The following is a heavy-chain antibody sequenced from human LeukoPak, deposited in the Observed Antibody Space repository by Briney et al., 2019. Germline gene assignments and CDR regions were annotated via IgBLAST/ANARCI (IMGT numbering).Heavy chain of an antibody. V-gene: IGHV4-39*07. CDR1: GGSISSSSYY. D-gene: IGHD6-13*01. J-gene: IGHJ5*02. CDR3: ARVLAAAGGMFDP. CDR2: IYYSGST. Sequence: PSETLSLTCTVSGGSISSSSYYWGWIRQPPGKGLEWIGSIYYSGSTYYNPSLKSRVTISVDTSKNQFSLKLSSVTAADTAVYYCARVLAAAGGMFDPWGQGTLVTVSS.